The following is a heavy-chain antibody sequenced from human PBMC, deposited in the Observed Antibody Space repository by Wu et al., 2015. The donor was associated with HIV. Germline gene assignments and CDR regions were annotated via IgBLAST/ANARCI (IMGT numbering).Heavy chain of an antibody. CDR3: ARGGAAARNYYFDY. J-gene: IGHJ4*02. CDR1: GYTFTGYY. D-gene: IGHD6-25*01. V-gene: IGHV1-2*02. CDR2: INPNSGGT. Sequence: QVQLVQSGAEVKKPGASAKVSCKASGYTFTGYYIHWVRQAPGQGLEWMGEINPNSGGTNYAQKFQGRVTMTRDTSISTAYMELTRLRSDDTAVYYCARGGAAARNYYFDYWGQGTLVTVSS.